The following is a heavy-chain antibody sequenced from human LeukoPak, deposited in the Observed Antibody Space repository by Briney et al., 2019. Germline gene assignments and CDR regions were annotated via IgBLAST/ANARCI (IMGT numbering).Heavy chain of an antibody. CDR1: EYSFTNYW. Sequence: GESLKISCQGSEYSFTNYWIAWVRQMPGKGLEWMGIIYPGDSDTRYSPSFPGQVIISADKSISTAYLQWSSLKASDTAMYYCARHRSSWSEFDYWGQGTLVTVSS. CDR2: IYPGDSDT. CDR3: ARHRSSWSEFDY. D-gene: IGHD6-13*01. J-gene: IGHJ4*02. V-gene: IGHV5-51*01.